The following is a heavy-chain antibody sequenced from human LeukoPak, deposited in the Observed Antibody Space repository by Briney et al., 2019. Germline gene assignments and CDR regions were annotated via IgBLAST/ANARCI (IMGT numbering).Heavy chain of an antibody. Sequence: GGSLRLSCAASGFTFSSYEMNWVRQAPGKGLEWVSYISSSGSTIYYADSVRGRFTISRDNAKNSLYLQMNSLRAEDTAVYYCARDNRYSIFNWFDPWGQGTLVTVSS. CDR3: ARDNRYSIFNWFDP. CDR1: GFTFSSYE. V-gene: IGHV3-48*03. J-gene: IGHJ5*02. CDR2: ISSSGSTI. D-gene: IGHD6-13*01.